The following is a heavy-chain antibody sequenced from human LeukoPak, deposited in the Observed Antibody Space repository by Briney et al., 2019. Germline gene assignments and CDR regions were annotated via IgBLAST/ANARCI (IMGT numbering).Heavy chain of an antibody. CDR3: ARSGDSSGYYDAFDI. CDR1: GGTFSSYA. D-gene: IGHD3-22*01. CDR2: IIPIFGTA. J-gene: IGHJ3*02. V-gene: IGHV1-69*13. Sequence: ASVKVSCKASGGTFSSYAISWVRQAPGQGLEWMGGIIPIFGTANYAQKFQGRVTVTADESTSTAYMELSSLRSEDTAVYYCARSGDSSGYYDAFDIWGQGTMVTVSS.